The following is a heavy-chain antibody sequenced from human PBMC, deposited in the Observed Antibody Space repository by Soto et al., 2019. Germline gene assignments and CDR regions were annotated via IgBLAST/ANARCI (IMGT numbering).Heavy chain of an antibody. CDR3: AKGGTSGAGLGMDA. J-gene: IGHJ6*02. CDR1: VSTLDNSA. Sequence: PGRSLRLSCVASVSTLDNSAMRWVRQAPGKGLEWVASFIGSDGRAYYGDSVKGRFTISRDNSKSTLYLQMTTLRTEDTAVYYCAKGGTSGAGLGMDAWGQGXTVTVS. CDR2: FIGSDGRA. V-gene: IGHV3-23*01. D-gene: IGHD6-19*01.